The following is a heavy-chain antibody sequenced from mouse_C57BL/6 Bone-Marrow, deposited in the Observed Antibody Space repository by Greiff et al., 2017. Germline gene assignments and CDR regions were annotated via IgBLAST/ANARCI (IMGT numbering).Heavy chain of an antibody. CDR1: GFTFSDYG. Sequence: EVKLMESGGGLVKPGGSLKLSCAASGFTFSDYGMHWVRQAPEKGLEWVAYISSGSSTIYYADTVKGRFTISRDNAKKTLFLQMTSLRSEDTAMYYCARGVGPFAYWGQGTLVTVSA. CDR3: ARGVGPFAY. D-gene: IGHD4-1*01. V-gene: IGHV5-17*01. J-gene: IGHJ3*01. CDR2: ISSGSSTI.